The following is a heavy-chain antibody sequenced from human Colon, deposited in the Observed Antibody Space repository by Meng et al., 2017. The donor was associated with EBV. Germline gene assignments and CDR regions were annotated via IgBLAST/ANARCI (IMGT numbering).Heavy chain of an antibody. D-gene: IGHD3-22*01. V-gene: IGHV4-34*01. CDR2: IDDSGNI. J-gene: IGHJ4*02. CDR3: ARSRWLLLQL. CDR1: GWPFSGFY. Sequence: QVQIPARGSGLLQPSETLSLTCTVYGWPFSGFYWTWIRQSPGKGLEWIGEIDDSGNIIYNPSLKSRVTISGDTSKNQFSLNVSSVTAADTAVYYCARSRWLLLQLWGQGTLVTVSS.